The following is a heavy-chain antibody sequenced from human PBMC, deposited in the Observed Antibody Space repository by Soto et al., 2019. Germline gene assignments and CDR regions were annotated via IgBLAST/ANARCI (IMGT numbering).Heavy chain of an antibody. Sequence: GGSLRLSCAASGFTFSSYWMSWVRQAPGKGLEWVANIKQDGSEKYYVDSVKGRFTISRDNAKNSLYLQMNSLRAEDTAVYYCARARPEGRVVIITIFDYWGQGTLVTVS. CDR2: IKQDGSEK. D-gene: IGHD3-10*01. J-gene: IGHJ4*02. CDR1: GFTFSSYW. V-gene: IGHV3-7*01. CDR3: ARARPEGRVVIITIFDY.